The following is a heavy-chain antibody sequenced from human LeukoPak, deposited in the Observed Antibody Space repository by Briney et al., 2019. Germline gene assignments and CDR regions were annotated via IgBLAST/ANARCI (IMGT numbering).Heavy chain of an antibody. CDR2: IKYDGTST. D-gene: IGHD2-2*01. Sequence: GGSLRLSCAASGFSFSSDWMHWVRQTPEEGLVWVSRIKYDGTSTTYADSVKGRFTISRDNAKNMLYLQMNSLRAEDTAMCYCARGYHMSTWGQGTLVTVSS. CDR3: ARGYHMST. V-gene: IGHV3-74*01. CDR1: GFSFSSDW. J-gene: IGHJ5*02.